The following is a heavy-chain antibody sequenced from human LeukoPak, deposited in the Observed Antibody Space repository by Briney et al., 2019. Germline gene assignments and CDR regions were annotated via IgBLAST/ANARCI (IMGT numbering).Heavy chain of an antibody. CDR3: ARDRVGSYGNLGYFDL. J-gene: IGHJ2*01. V-gene: IGHV4-59*01. CDR1: GGSISSYY. D-gene: IGHD5-18*01. CDR2: IYYNGST. Sequence: SETLSLTCTVSGGSISSYYWSWIRQPPGKGLEWIGYIYYNGSTKYNPSLKSRVSIPLDTSKNQFSLRLSSVTSADTAVYYCARDRVGSYGNLGYFDLWGRGTLVTVSS.